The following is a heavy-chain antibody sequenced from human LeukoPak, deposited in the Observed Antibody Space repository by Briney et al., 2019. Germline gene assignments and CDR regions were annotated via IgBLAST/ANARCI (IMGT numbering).Heavy chain of an antibody. V-gene: IGHV4-4*07. J-gene: IGHJ5*02. Sequence: SETLSLTCTVSGGSISSYYWSWIRQPAGKGLEWIGRIYTSGSTNYNPSLKGRVTMSVDTSKNQFSLKLSSVTAADTAVYYCARDRYSGSYYWFDPWGQGTLVTVSS. CDR2: IYTSGST. CDR3: ARDRYSGSYYWFDP. D-gene: IGHD1-26*01. CDR1: GGSISSYY.